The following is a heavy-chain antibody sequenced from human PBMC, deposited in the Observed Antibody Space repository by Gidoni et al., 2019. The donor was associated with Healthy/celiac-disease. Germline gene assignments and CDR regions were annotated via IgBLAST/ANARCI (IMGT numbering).Heavy chain of an antibody. V-gene: IGHV3-64D*08. J-gene: IGHJ4*02. CDR3: VKTSIAVAGTFDY. Sequence: EVQLVESGGGLVQPGGSLRLSCSASGFTFSSYAMHWVRQAPGKGLEYVSAISSNGGSTYYADSVKGRFTISRDNSKNTLYLQMSSLRAEDTAVYYCVKTSIAVAGTFDYWGQGTLVTVSS. D-gene: IGHD6-19*01. CDR2: ISSNGGST. CDR1: GFTFSSYA.